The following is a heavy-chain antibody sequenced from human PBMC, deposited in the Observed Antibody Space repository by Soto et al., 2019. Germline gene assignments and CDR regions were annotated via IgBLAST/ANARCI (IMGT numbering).Heavy chain of an antibody. CDR1: GGSVSSADWD. CDR3: ARARYVLTGYYKGGYYYFDY. J-gene: IGHJ4*02. Sequence: PSETLSLTCTVSGGSVSSADWDWSWIRQTPGKGLEWIGHIYEGGRTYSNPSLMSRATISLHTSKNLFSLNLSSVTAADTAVYFCARARYVLTGYYKGGYYYFDYWGQGTPVTVSS. V-gene: IGHV4-61*08. D-gene: IGHD3-9*01. CDR2: IYEGGRT.